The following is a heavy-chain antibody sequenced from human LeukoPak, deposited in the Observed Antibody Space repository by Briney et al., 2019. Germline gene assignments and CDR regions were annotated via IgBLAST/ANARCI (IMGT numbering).Heavy chain of an antibody. J-gene: IGHJ4*02. CDR2: IYYSGST. CDR3: ARGYSSSWYPSPDY. D-gene: IGHD6-13*01. Sequence: SETLSLTCTVSGGSISSSSYYWGWIRQPPGKGLEWIGSIYYSGSTYYNPSLKSRVTISVDTSKNQFSLKLSSVTAADTAVYYCARGYSSSWYPSPDYWGQGTLVTVSS. V-gene: IGHV4-39*01. CDR1: GGSISSSSYY.